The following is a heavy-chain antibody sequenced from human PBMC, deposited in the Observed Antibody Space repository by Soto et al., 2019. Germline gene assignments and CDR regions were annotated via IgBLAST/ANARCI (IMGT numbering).Heavy chain of an antibody. J-gene: IGHJ4*02. CDR2: IYSSGRT. CDR1: GGPITSHY. D-gene: IGHD6-13*01. Sequence: SETLSLTFTVSGGPITSHYWSWIRQPTGKGLEWIGRIYSSGRTKYNPSLNSRVIMSVDTSQNQFSLNLSSVTAADKAKYYCARENILTAATGKRDFDCWGQGTLDTVSS. CDR3: ARENILTAATGKRDFDC. V-gene: IGHV4-4*07.